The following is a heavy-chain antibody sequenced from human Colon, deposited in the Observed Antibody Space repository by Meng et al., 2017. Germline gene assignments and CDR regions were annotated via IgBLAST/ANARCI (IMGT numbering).Heavy chain of an antibody. J-gene: IGHJ4*02. CDR1: GYTFTGYY. D-gene: IGHD3-3*01. CDR2: INPNSGGT. V-gene: IGHV1-2*06. CDR3: ARSPYDFWSGYSRIFDY. Sequence: RLVQAGAEVKKPGASVKVSCKASGYTFTGYYMHWVRQAPGQGLEWMGRINPNSGGTNYAQKFQGRVTMTRDTSISTAYMELSRLRSDDTAVYYCARSPYDFWSGYSRIFDYWGQGTLVTVSS.